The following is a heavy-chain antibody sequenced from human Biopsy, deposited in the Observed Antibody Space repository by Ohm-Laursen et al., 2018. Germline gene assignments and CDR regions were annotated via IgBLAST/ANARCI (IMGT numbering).Heavy chain of an antibody. D-gene: IGHD2-2*01. J-gene: IGHJ6*02. CDR2: INTYNANI. V-gene: IGHV1-18*04. Sequence: ASVKVSCKASGYAFIGSYIHWVRQAPGHGLEWMGWINTYNANIDYAQKIQGRVTMTTDTTTSTAYMELRSLRSDDTAVYYCARDYQPKIMTIHYYYYGMDVWGLGTTVTVSS. CDR1: GYAFIGSY. CDR3: ARDYQPKIMTIHYYYYGMDV.